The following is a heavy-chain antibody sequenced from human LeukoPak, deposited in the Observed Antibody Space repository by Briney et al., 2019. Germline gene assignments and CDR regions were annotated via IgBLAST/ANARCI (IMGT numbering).Heavy chain of an antibody. CDR3: AKGGASVTRYVDY. V-gene: IGHV3-30*18. D-gene: IGHD4-17*01. CDR1: GFTFSSYS. CDR2: MSNSGENT. J-gene: IGHJ4*02. Sequence: GGSLRLSSAASGFTFSSYSMQWVRRTPGKGLEWVGIMSNSGENTFYGEAVKGRFTISRDNSQNTLYLQMNSLRPEDTAVYYCAKGGASVTRYVDYWGQGTLVTVSS.